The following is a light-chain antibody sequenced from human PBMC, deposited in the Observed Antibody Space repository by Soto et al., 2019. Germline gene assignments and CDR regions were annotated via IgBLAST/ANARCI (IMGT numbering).Light chain of an antibody. CDR3: QQSYSTLQYT. CDR1: QSISSY. V-gene: IGKV1-39*01. J-gene: IGKJ2*01. Sequence: IQMTQSPSSLSASVGDRVTITCRASQSISSYLNWYQQKPGKAPKLLIYAASSLQSGVPSRFSGSGSGTDFTLTISSLQPEDFATYYCQQSYSTLQYTFGQGTKVDIK. CDR2: AAS.